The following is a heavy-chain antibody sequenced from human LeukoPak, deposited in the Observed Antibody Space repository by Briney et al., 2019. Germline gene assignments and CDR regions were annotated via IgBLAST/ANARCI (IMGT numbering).Heavy chain of an antibody. V-gene: IGHV3-30*03. J-gene: IGHJ5*02. CDR3: ARDTGYSYGRTSWFDP. Sequence: GGSLRLSCAASGFTFSTYGMHWVRQAPGKGLEWVAGTSFDGSNKYYADSVKGRFTISRDNAKNTLYLQMNSLRAEDTAVYYCARDTGYSYGRTSWFDPWGQGTLVTVSS. CDR1: GFTFSTYG. D-gene: IGHD5-18*01. CDR2: TSFDGSNK.